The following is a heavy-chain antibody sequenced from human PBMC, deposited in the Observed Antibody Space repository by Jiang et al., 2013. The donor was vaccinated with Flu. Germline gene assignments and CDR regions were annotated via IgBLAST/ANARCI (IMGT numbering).Heavy chain of an antibody. Sequence: AASGFTFSSYGMHWVRQAPGKGLEWVAVISYDGSNKYYADSVKGRFTISRDNSKNTLYLQMNSLRAEDTAVYYCALPLRITMIVDGVGAFDIWGQGTMVTVSS. D-gene: IGHD3-22*01. J-gene: IGHJ3*02. V-gene: IGHV3-30*03. CDR3: ALPLRITMIVDGVGAFDI. CDR2: ISYDGSNK. CDR1: GFTFSSYG.